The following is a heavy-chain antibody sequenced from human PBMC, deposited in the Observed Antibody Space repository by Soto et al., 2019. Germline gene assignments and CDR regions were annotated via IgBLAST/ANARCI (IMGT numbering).Heavy chain of an antibody. J-gene: IGHJ6*02. CDR3: ASNKLELGNYYYGMDA. Sequence: ASVKVSCKASGYTFTSYDINWVRQATGQGLEWMGWMNPNSGNTGYAQKFQGRVTMTRNTSISTAYMELSSLRSEDTAVYYCASNKLELGNYYYGMDAWGQGTTVTVSS. CDR1: GYTFTSYD. V-gene: IGHV1-8*01. CDR2: MNPNSGNT. D-gene: IGHD1-7*01.